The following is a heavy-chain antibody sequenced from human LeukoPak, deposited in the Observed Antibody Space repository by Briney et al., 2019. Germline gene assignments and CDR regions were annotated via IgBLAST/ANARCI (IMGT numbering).Heavy chain of an antibody. Sequence: PGGSLRLSCAASGFTFSSYAMSWVRQAPGKGLEWVSAISGSGGSTYYADSVKGRFTISRDNSKNTLYLQMNSLRAEDTAVYYCAKGGLLRQWLVLYFDYWGQGTLVTVSS. CDR2: ISGSGGST. V-gene: IGHV3-23*01. D-gene: IGHD6-19*01. CDR1: GFTFSSYA. J-gene: IGHJ4*02. CDR3: AKGGLLRQWLVLYFDY.